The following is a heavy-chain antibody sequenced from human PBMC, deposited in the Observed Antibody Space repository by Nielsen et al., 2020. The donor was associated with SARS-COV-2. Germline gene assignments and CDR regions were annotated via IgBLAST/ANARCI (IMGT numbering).Heavy chain of an antibody. CDR3: ARDRIVVVPAAKVDFDY. V-gene: IGHV1-2*06. CDR2: INPNSGGT. Sequence: ASLKVSCKASGYTFTGYYMHWVRQAPGQGLEWMGRINPNSGGTNYAQKFQGRVTMTRDTSISTAYMELSRLRSDDTAVYYCARDRIVVVPAAKVDFDYWGQGTLVTVSS. D-gene: IGHD2-2*01. J-gene: IGHJ4*02. CDR1: GYTFTGYY.